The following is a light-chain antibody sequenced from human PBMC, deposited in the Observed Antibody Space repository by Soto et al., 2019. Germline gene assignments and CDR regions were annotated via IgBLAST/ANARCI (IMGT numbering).Light chain of an antibody. CDR1: QGMSWI. J-gene: IGKJ4*02. V-gene: IGKV3D-11*03. Sequence: EIFLTQSPATLSLSPGDRATLSCRASQGMSWILAWYQQKPGQVPRLLIYDASSGPVGGPSRFSVSWSGTEFTFTIGRLALAYFAMNYSIQRAHGRLPFGG. CDR3: IQRAHGRLP. CDR2: DAS.